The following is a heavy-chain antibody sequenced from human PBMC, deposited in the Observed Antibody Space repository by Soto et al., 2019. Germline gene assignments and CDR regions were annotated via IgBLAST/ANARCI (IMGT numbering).Heavy chain of an antibody. Sequence: SGAEVKKPGSSVKVSCKASGGSLSNYGISWVRQAPGQGLEWMGAIIPVFGTPNYAQKFQDRVTITADESTTTVYMEVRSLTSKDTAVYYCARGDATKIVVTTYYGMDVWGQGVTVTVSS. V-gene: IGHV1-69*01. CDR2: IIPVFGTP. D-gene: IGHD3-22*01. CDR3: ARGDATKIVVTTYYGMDV. CDR1: GGSLSNYG. J-gene: IGHJ6*02.